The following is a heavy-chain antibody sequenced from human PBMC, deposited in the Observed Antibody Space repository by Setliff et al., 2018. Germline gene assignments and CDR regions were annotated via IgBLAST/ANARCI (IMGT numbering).Heavy chain of an antibody. CDR3: VRGLSDRVNWFAFDY. CDR2: IDGTSSYI. Sequence: PGGSLRLSCAASGFTFSSYSMNWVRQAPGKGLEWVSSIDGTSSYIYYADSVKGRVTISRDNAKNSVDLQMSSLRPEDTAIYFCVRGLSDRVNWFAFDYWGQGTLVTVSS. J-gene: IGHJ4*02. D-gene: IGHD1-1*01. CDR1: GFTFSSYS. V-gene: IGHV3-21*06.